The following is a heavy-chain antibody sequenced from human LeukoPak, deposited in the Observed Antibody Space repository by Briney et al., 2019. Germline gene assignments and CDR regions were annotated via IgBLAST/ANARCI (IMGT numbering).Heavy chain of an antibody. CDR1: GFSFSSYG. CDR2: ISYDGSNK. D-gene: IGHD3-10*01. V-gene: IGHV3-30*03. Sequence: GGSLRLSCAASGFSFSSYGMHWVRQAPGKGLEWVAVISYDGSNKYYADSVKGRFTVSRDNAKNSLSLQMNSLRAEDTAVYYCARGTQRNYGAGSCWFDPWGQGTLVTVSS. CDR3: ARGTQRNYGAGSCWFDP. J-gene: IGHJ5*02.